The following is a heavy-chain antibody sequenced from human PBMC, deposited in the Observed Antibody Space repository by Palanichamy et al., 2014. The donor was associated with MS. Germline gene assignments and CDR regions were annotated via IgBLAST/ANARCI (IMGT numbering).Heavy chain of an antibody. CDR3: ARVNVAAAGTSVGFDP. J-gene: IGHJ5*02. CDR2: IYYSGST. Sequence: QVQLQESGPGLVKPSETLSLTCTVSGGSISSYYWSWIRQPPGKGLEWIGYIYYSGSTNYNPSLKSRVTISVDTSKNQFSLKLSSVTAADTAVYYCARVNVAAAGTSVGFDPWGQGTLVTVSS. V-gene: IGHV4-59*01. CDR1: GGSISSYY. D-gene: IGHD6-13*01.